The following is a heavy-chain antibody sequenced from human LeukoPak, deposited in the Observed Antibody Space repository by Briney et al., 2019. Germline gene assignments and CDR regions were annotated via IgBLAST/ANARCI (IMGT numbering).Heavy chain of an antibody. CDR2: IKQDGSHK. CDR1: GFTLRSNW. D-gene: IGHD6-13*01. J-gene: IGHJ4*02. CDR3: ARDYSSSWVFDY. Sequence: GGSLRLSCAASGFTLRSNWMSWVRQAPGKGLEWVANIKQDGSHKNYADSVKGRFTISRDNAKNSLYLQMNSLRAEDTAVYYCARDYSSSWVFDYWGQGTLVTVSS. V-gene: IGHV3-7*01.